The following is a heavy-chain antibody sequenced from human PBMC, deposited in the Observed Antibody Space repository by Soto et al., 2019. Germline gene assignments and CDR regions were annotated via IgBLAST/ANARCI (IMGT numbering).Heavy chain of an antibody. CDR1: GGSFSGYY. D-gene: IGHD3-10*01. J-gene: IGHJ5*02. CDR3: ARWEKTYYYGSGRIINWLDP. Sequence: SETLSLTCAVHGGSFSGYYWSWIRQPPGKGLEWIGEINHSGSTNYNPSLKSRVTISVDTSKNQFSLKLSSVTAADTAVYYCARWEKTYYYGSGRIINWLDPWGQGTLVT. V-gene: IGHV4-34*01. CDR2: INHSGST.